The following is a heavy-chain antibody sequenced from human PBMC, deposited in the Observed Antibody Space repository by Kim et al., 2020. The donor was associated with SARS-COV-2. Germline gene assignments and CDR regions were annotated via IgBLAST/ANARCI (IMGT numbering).Heavy chain of an antibody. CDR1: GDSVSSNSAA. V-gene: IGHV6-1*01. CDR3: ARDNGGRPTYYYYYGMDV. D-gene: IGHD2-8*01. Sequence: SQTLSLTCAISGDSVSSNSAAWNWIRQSPSIGLEWLGRTYYRSKWYNDYAVSVKSRITINPDTSKNQFSLQLNSVTPEDTAVYYCARDNGGRPTYYYYYGMDVWRHGTTVTVSS. CDR2: TYYRSKWYN. J-gene: IGHJ6*02.